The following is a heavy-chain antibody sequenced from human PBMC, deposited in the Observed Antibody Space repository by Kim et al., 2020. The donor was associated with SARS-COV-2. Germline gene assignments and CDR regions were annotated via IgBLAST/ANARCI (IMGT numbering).Heavy chain of an antibody. CDR1: GGTFSSYA. V-gene: IGHV1-69*13. CDR2: IIPIFGTA. Sequence: SVKVSCKASGGTFSSYAISWVRQAPGQGLEWMGGIIPIFGTANYAQKFQGRVTITADESTSTAYMELSSLRSEDTAVYYCASDLPGDAVRGSRGGFDPWGQGTLVTVSS. D-gene: IGHD3-10*01. CDR3: ASDLPGDAVRGSRGGFDP. J-gene: IGHJ5*02.